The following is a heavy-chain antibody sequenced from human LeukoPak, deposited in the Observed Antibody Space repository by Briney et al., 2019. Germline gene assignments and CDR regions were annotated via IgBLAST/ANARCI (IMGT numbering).Heavy chain of an antibody. D-gene: IGHD2-15*01. CDR3: AREKVVVAASYWFDP. J-gene: IGHJ5*02. CDR1: GGSTSSSSYY. CDR2: IYYSGST. Sequence: PSETLSLTCTVSGGSTSSSSYYWGWIRQPPGKGLEWIGSIYYSGSTYYNPSLKSRVTISVDTSKNQFSLKLSSVTAADTAVYYCAREKVVVAASYWFDPWGQGTLVTVSS. V-gene: IGHV4-39*07.